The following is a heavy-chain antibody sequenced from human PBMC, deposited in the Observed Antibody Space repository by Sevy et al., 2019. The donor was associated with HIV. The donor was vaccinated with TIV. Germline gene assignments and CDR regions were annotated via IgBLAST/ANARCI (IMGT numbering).Heavy chain of an antibody. CDR1: GFTFSSYA. J-gene: IGHJ4*02. V-gene: IGHV3-64D*06. D-gene: IGHD3-10*01. CDR2: IRSNGGST. Sequence: GGSLRLSCSASGFTFSSYAMHWVRQAPGKGLEYVSAIRSNGGSTYYADSVKGRFTISRDNSKNTLYLQMSSLRAEDTAVYYCYSYYGSGLLDYWGQGTLVTVSS. CDR3: YSYYGSGLLDY.